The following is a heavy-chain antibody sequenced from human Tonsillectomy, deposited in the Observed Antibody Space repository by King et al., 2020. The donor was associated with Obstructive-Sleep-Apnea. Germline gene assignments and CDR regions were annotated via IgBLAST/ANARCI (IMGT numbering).Heavy chain of an antibody. CDR1: GFTFDDYA. D-gene: IGHD6-13*01. J-gene: IGHJ4*02. V-gene: IGHV3-9*01. Sequence: VQLVESGGGLVQPGRSLRLSCAASGFTFDDYAMHWVRQAPGKGLEWVSGISGNSGSIGYADSVKGRFTISRDNAKNSLYLQMNSLRAEDTALYYCAKAPTRAAAEVLDCWGQGTLVTVSS. CDR2: ISGNSGSI. CDR3: AKAPTRAAAEVLDC.